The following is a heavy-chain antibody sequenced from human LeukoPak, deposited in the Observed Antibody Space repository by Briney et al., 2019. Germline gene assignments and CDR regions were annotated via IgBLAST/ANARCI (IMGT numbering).Heavy chain of an antibody. CDR3: AGGYCSSTSCYANGPIDY. CDR2: ISYDGSNK. D-gene: IGHD2-2*01. Sequence: GSLRLSCAASGFTFSSYAMSWVRQAPGKGLEWVAVISYDGSNKCYADSVKGRFTISRDNSKNTLYLQMNSLRAEDTAVYYCAGGYCSSTSCYANGPIDYWGQGTLVTVSS. J-gene: IGHJ4*02. CDR1: GFTFSSYA. V-gene: IGHV3-30*04.